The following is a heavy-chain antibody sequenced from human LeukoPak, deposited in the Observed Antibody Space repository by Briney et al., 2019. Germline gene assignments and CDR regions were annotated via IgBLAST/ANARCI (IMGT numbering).Heavy chain of an antibody. J-gene: IGHJ5*02. V-gene: IGHV1-8*03. CDR3: ARGAPLEWVYNWFDP. CDR2: MNPNSGNT. D-gene: IGHD3-3*01. Sequence: GSVKVSCKASGYTFTSYDINWVRQATGQGLELMGWMNPNSGNTGYAQKFQGRVTITRNTSISTAYMELSSLRSEDTAVYYCARGAPLEWVYNWFDPWGQGTLVTVSS. CDR1: GYTFTSYD.